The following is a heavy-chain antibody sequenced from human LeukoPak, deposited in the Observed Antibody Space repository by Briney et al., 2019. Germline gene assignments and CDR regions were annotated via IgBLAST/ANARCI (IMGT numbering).Heavy chain of an antibody. V-gene: IGHV3-74*01. CDR3: ASGGQGAVDY. D-gene: IGHD3-16*01. Sequence: GGSLRLSCAASGFTFSSHWMHWVRQAPGKGLVWVSFINNDGRVTRYADSVKGRFTISRDNAKNTVYLHMNSLRAEDTAMYYCASGGQGAVDYWGPGTLVTVS. J-gene: IGHJ4*02. CDR2: INNDGRVT. CDR1: GFTFSSHW.